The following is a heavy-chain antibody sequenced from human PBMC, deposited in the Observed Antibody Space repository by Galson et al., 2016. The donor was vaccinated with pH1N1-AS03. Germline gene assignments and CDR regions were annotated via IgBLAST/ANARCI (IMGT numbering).Heavy chain of an antibody. D-gene: IGHD2/OR15-2a*01. CDR2: IWYDGSYT. J-gene: IGHJ4*02. CDR1: GFTFSHYG. CDR3: ARGRIYSMEGKFGFDL. V-gene: IGHV3-33*01. Sequence: SLRLSCAASGFTFSHYGIHWVRQAPGKGLEWVAVIWYDGSYTYYTDSVKGRFTIYRDNSKSTLSLQMNSLRVEDTAIYYGARGRIYSMEGKFGFDLWGQGTLVTVSS.